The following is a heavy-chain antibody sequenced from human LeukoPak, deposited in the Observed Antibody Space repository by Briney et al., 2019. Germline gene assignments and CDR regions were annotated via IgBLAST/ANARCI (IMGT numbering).Heavy chain of an antibody. V-gene: IGHV1-69*05. CDR2: IIPIFGTA. J-gene: IGHJ3*02. D-gene: IGHD2-21*01. CDR3: ARDRAYCGGDCYFDAFDI. CDR1: GGTFSSYA. Sequence: ASVKVSCKASGGTFSSYAISWVRQAPGQGLEWMGGIIPIFGTANYAQKFQGRVTITTDESTSTAYMELSSLRSEDTAVYYCARDRAYCGGDCYFDAFDIWGQGTMVTVSS.